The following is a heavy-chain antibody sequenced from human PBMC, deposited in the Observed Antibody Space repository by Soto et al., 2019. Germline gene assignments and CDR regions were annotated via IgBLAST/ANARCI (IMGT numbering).Heavy chain of an antibody. V-gene: IGHV6-1*01. CDR2: TFYRSRWYN. D-gene: IGHD1-7*01. J-gene: IGHJ6*02. CDR3: ASNHLGTTPYGMDV. Sequence: SETLSLTCAISGDSVSSNSAAWNWIRQSPSRGLEWLGRTFYRSRWYNDYAISVKSRISINPDTSKNQFSLHLNSVTPEDTAVYYCASNHLGTTPYGMDVWGQGTTVTVSS. CDR1: GDSVSSNSAA.